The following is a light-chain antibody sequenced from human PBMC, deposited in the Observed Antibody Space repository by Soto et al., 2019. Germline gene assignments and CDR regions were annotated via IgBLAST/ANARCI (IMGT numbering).Light chain of an antibody. Sequence: EVVMTQSPATLSVSPGERATLSCRASQSVTSNYLAWYQQKPGQAPRLLIYGVSNRATGVPDRFSGSGSGTDFTLNIYSLEPEDFAVYYCHQRSNWPPDTFGQGTRWRL. CDR2: GVS. V-gene: IGKV3-11*01. CDR3: HQRSNWPPDT. J-gene: IGKJ5*01. CDR1: QSVTSNY.